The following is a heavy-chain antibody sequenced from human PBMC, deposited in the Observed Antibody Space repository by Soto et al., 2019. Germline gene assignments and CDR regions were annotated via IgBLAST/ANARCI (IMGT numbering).Heavy chain of an antibody. D-gene: IGHD1-26*01. Sequence: GGSLRLSCAASGFTFSDYYMTWIRQAPGKGLEWVSYISSSATTIHYADSVKGRFTISRDNAKKTLYLQMNSLRVEDTAVYYCARTRPYLPTDWGQGTMVTVSS. CDR2: ISSSATTI. CDR3: ARTRPYLPTD. J-gene: IGHJ3*01. V-gene: IGHV3-11*01. CDR1: GFTFSDYY.